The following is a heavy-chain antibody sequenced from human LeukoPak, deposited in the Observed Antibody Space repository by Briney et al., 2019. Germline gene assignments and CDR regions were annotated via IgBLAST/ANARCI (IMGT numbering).Heavy chain of an antibody. V-gene: IGHV4-34*01. Sequence: TSETLSLTCAVYGESFSGYYWSWIRQPPGKGLEWIGEINHSGSTNYNPSLKSRVTISVDTSKNYFSLKLSSVTAADTAVYYCAGGGLQVDYWGQGTLVTVSS. CDR1: GESFSGYY. CDR3: AGGGLQVDY. J-gene: IGHJ4*02. CDR2: INHSGST. D-gene: IGHD4-4*01.